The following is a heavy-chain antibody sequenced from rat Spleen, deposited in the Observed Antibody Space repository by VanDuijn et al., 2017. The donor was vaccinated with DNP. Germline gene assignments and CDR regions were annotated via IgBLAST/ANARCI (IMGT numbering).Heavy chain of an antibody. CDR1: GFNFNDYW. D-gene: IGHD4-3*01. J-gene: IGHJ2*01. CDR2: INKDSRTI. CDR3: VREQFGVDY. V-gene: IGHV4-2*01. Sequence: EVKLVESGGGLVQPGRSLKLSCAASGFNFNDYWMGWVRQAPGKGLEWIGEINKDSRTIKYAPSLKDKFTVSRDNAQNTLYLQMSKVGSEDTAIYYCVREQFGVDYWGQGVMVTVSS.